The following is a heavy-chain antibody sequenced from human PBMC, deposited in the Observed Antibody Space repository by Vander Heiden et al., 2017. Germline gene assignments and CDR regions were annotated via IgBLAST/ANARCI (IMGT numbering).Heavy chain of an antibody. Sequence: QVQLVAAGGAVVQPGRSLRLSCSASGYTFSTYTLPWVPQAAGKGVEWVAVISKEGSNKYYADSVKGRFTISRDNSKNTLYVQMNSLRADDTAVYYCARGDKYYDSSGYYFPQYLFDYWGQGTMVTVSS. CDR1: GYTFSTYT. V-gene: IGHV3-30-3*01. D-gene: IGHD3-22*01. CDR2: ISKEGSNK. J-gene: IGHJ4*02. CDR3: ARGDKYYDSSGYYFPQYLFDY.